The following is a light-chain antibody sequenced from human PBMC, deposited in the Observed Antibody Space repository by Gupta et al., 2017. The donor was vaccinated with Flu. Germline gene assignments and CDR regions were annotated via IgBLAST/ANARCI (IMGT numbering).Light chain of an antibody. CDR1: SSDIGAGYD. Sequence: GQRVTISCIGSSSDIGAGYDVHWYQQLPGTAPKLLIFGNNNRPSGVPDRFSGSKSGTSASLAITGLQAEDEAEYYCQSYDSTLIFGGGTKLTVL. J-gene: IGLJ2*01. V-gene: IGLV1-40*01. CDR2: GNN. CDR3: QSYDSTLI.